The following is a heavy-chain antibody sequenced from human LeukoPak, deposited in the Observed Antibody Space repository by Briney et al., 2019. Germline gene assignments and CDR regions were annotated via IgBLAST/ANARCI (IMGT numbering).Heavy chain of an antibody. D-gene: IGHD4-23*01. CDR1: GVTFSDYV. CDR3: AKDGGNYYIDY. J-gene: IGHJ4*02. CDR2: ISHDGSTK. Sequence: AGGSLRLSCAASGVTFSDYVMHWVRQAPGKGLEWMAFISHDGSTKLYADSVRGRFTISRDNPKNTVFLQMNSLRPEDTAVYFCAKDGGNYYIDYWGQGTLVTVSS. V-gene: IGHV3-30*18.